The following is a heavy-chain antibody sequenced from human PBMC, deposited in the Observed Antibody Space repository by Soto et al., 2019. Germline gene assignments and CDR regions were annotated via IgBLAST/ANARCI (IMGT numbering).Heavy chain of an antibody. CDR2: IDPSDSYT. J-gene: IGHJ6*02. V-gene: IGHV5-10-1*01. CDR1: C. D-gene: IGHD3-10*01. Sequence: CSSRMRQMPGKGLEWMGRIDPSDSYTNYSPSFQGHVTISADKSISTAYLQWSSLKASDTAMYYCSITMVRGVISARAYYFSSGMGVWGQGTMVTVPS. CDR3: SITMVRGVISARAYYFSSGMGV.